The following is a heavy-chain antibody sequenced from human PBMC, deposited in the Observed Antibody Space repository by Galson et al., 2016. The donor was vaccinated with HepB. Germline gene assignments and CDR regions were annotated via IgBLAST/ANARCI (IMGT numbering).Heavy chain of an antibody. CDR3: VKDSHSEIFGVVSRLDH. V-gene: IGHV3-64D*08. Sequence: SLRLSCAASGFTFTTYAMHWVRQAPGKGLDYVSAINNNGGSTYYADSVKGRFTISRDNSKNTLYLQMSSLRPEDTAVYYCVKDSHSEIFGVVSRLDHWGREPWSPSPQ. CDR2: INNNGGST. D-gene: IGHD3-3*01. CDR1: GFTFTTYA. J-gene: IGHJ4*02.